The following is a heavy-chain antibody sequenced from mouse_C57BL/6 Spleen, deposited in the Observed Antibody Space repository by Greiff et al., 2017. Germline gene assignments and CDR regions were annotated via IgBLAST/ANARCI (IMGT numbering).Heavy chain of an antibody. CDR2: IDPETGGT. CDR1: GYTFTDYE. CDR3: TCPLYYYGSSFWFAY. Sequence: VQLQQSGAELVRPGASVTLSCKASGYTFTDYEMHWVKQTPVHGLEWIGAIDPETGGTAYNQKFKGKAILTADKSSSTAYMELRSLTSEDSAVYYCTCPLYYYGSSFWFAYWGQGTLVTVSA. D-gene: IGHD1-1*01. V-gene: IGHV1-15*01. J-gene: IGHJ3*01.